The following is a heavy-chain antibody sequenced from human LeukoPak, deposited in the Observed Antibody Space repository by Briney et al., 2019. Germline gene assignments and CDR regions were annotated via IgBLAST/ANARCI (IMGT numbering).Heavy chain of an antibody. J-gene: IGHJ6*03. CDR2: INPNSGGT. CDR3: ARVRSSWLRVNYYYYMDV. CDR1: GYTFTGYY. V-gene: IGHV1-2*02. D-gene: IGHD6-13*01. Sequence: ASVKVSCKASGYTFTGYYMHLVRQAPGQGLEWMGWINPNSGGTNYAQKFQGRVTMTRDTSISTAYMELSRLRSDDTAVYYCARVRSSWLRVNYYYYMDVWGKGTTVTVSS.